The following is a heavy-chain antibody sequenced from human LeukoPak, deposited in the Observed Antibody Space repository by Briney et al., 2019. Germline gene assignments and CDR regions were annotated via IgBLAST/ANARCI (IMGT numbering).Heavy chain of an antibody. V-gene: IGHV1-2*06. J-gene: IGHJ4*02. D-gene: IGHD6-19*01. CDR2: INTKTSGI. CDR3: ASVDYSSGFQHDY. CDR1: GYTFTDYY. Sequence: ASVKVSCKASGYTFTDYYIHWVRQAPGQGLEWMGRINTKTSGIKYAQKFQGRVTMTRDTSISTAYMELSRLKTDDTAVYYCASVDYSSGFQHDYWCQRTLVTVSS.